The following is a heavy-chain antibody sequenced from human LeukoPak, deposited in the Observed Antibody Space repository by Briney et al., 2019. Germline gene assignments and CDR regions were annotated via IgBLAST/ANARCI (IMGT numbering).Heavy chain of an antibody. CDR2: INPNSGGT. V-gene: IGHV1-2*02. Sequence: ASVKVSCKASGYTFTGHYMHWVRQAPGQGLEWMGWINPNSGGTNYAQKLQGRVTMTRDTSISTAYMELSRLRSDDTAVYYCARAVAGTGVDYWGQGTLVTVSS. CDR3: ARAVAGTGVDY. CDR1: GYTFTGHY. D-gene: IGHD6-19*01. J-gene: IGHJ4*02.